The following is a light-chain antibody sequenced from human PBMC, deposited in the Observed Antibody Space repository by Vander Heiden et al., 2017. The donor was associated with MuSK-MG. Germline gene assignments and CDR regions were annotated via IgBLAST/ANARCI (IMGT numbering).Light chain of an antibody. J-gene: IGKJ1*01. V-gene: IGKV1-5*03. CDR2: KAS. CDR3: QQDNSSSRT. CDR1: ESISSC. Sequence: DIQMTQSPSTLSAPVGDRATITWRASESISSCLAWYQQKPGTAPKLLIYKASSLDSGVPSRFSGSGSGTEFTLTISSLEPDDFATYYCQQDNSSSRTFGQGTKVEIK.